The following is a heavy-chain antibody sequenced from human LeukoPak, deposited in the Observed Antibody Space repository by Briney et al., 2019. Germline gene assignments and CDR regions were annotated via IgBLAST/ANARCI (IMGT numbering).Heavy chain of an antibody. CDR2: INWNGGST. CDR3: ARGDRGYSGSYSGMFGY. V-gene: IGHV3-20*04. CDR1: GFTFDDYG. Sequence: GGSLRLSCAASGFTFDDYGMSWVRQAPGKGLEWVSGINWNGGSTGYADSVKGRFTISRDNAKNSLYLQMNSLRAKDTALYYCARGDRGYSGSYSGMFGYWGQGTLVTVSS. J-gene: IGHJ4*02. D-gene: IGHD1-26*01.